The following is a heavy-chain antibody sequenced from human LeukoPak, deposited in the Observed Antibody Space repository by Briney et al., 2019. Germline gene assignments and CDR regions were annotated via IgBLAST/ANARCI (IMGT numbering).Heavy chain of an antibody. D-gene: IGHD3-22*01. V-gene: IGHV3-72*01. CDR2: IRNRAKRYTT. CDR1: RFTFSDHY. J-gene: IGHJ3*02. Sequence: GGSLRLSCAASRFTFSDHYMDWVRQAPGKGLEWVARIRNRAKRYTTQYAPSVKDRFTISRDDSRNSVYLQMNSLKTEDTAVYFCARVGDYYDTRGFSSDAFDIWGLGTMVTVPS. CDR3: ARVGDYYDTRGFSSDAFDI.